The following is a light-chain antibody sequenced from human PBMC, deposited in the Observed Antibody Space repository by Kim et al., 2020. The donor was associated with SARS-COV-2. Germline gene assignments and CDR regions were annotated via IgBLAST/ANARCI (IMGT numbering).Light chain of an antibody. J-gene: IGKJ1*01. CDR1: QSVSSTY. Sequence: DIVLTQSPGTLSLSPGERATLSCRASQSVSSTYLAWYQQKPGQTPRPLIYDVSSRATGIPDRFSGSGSGTDFTLTISRLEPEDFAVYYCQQYGSSPRTFGQGTKVDIK. V-gene: IGKV3-20*01. CDR2: DVS. CDR3: QQYGSSPRT.